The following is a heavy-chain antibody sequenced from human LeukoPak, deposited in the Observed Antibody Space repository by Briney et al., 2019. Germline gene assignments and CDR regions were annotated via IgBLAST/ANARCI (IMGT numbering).Heavy chain of an antibody. V-gene: IGHV5-51*01. J-gene: IGHJ6*03. D-gene: IGHD3-22*01. CDR1: GYSFTSYW. Sequence: GESLKISCKGSGYSFTSYWIGWVRRMPGKGLEWMGIIYPGDSDTRYSPSFQGQVTISADKSISTAYLQWSSLKASDTAMYYCARHIYDYYDSSGYPGYYMDVWGKGTTVTVSS. CDR2: IYPGDSDT. CDR3: ARHIYDYYDSSGYPGYYMDV.